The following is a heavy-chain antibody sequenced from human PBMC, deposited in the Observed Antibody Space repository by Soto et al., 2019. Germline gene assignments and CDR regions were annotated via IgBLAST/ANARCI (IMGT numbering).Heavy chain of an antibody. CDR1: GFGVSNNY. V-gene: IGHV3-74*01. D-gene: IGHD3-22*01. J-gene: IGHJ3*02. Sequence: GGSLRLSCAASGFGVSNNYMSWVRQAPGKGLEWVSRINSDGSSTSYADSVKGRFTISRDNAKNTLYLQMNSLRAEDTAVYYCARALGDSSGYYVLHAFDIWGQGTMVTVSS. CDR3: ARALGDSSGYYVLHAFDI. CDR2: INSDGSST.